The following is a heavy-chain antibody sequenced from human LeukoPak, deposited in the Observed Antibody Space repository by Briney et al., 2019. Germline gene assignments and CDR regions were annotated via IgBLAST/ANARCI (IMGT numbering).Heavy chain of an antibody. V-gene: IGHV3-7*01. CDR2: IKQDGSEK. Sequence: GGSLRLSCAASGFTFSSYWMSWVRQAPGKGLEWVANIKQDGSEKYYVDSVKGRFTISRDNAKNSLYLRMNSLRAEDTAVYYCARETITIFGVVVMDVWGKGTTVTVSS. D-gene: IGHD3-3*01. J-gene: IGHJ6*03. CDR1: GFTFSSYW. CDR3: ARETITIFGVVVMDV.